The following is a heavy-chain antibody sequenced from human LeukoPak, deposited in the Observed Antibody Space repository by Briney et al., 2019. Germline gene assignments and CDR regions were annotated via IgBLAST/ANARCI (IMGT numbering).Heavy chain of an antibody. CDR2: IYYSGST. V-gene: IGHV4-59*01. J-gene: IGHJ3*02. D-gene: IGHD3-22*01. Sequence: SETLSLTCTVSGGSISSYYWSWIRQPPGKGLEWIGYIYYSGSTNYNPSLKSRVTISVDTSTNQFSLKLSSVTAADTAVYYCARDGRISGYYYYTDAFDIWGQGTMVTVSS. CDR1: GGSISSYY. CDR3: ARDGRISGYYYYTDAFDI.